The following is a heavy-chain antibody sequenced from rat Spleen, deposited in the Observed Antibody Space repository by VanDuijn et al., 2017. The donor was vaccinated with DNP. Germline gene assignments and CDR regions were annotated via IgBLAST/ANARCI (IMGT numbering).Heavy chain of an antibody. CDR1: GFTFSDSN. CDR3: AREGDYYDGYGDALDA. CDR2: TSTSGGNT. Sequence: EVQLVESGGGSVQPGRSLKLSCAASGFTFSDSNMAWVRQAPTQGLEWVAITSTSGGNTFYRDSVKGRFTISRDNAKDTLYLQMNSLRSEDTATYYCAREGDYYDGYGDALDAWGQGTSVTVSS. J-gene: IGHJ4*01. V-gene: IGHV5-25*01. D-gene: IGHD1-12*03.